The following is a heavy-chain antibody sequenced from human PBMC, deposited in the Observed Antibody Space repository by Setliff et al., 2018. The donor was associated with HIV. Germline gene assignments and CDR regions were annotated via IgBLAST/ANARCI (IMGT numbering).Heavy chain of an antibody. D-gene: IGHD3-16*01. Sequence: AASVKVSCKALGFLVTGYNVHWVRQAPGHGPEWLGRINPNNGGTNYAQKFQGRVTTSLDTSTSTVYLELTSLTSEDTAMYFCAGVPGGGGNWFDPWGQGTLVTVSS. CDR2: INPNNGGT. CDR1: GFLVTGYN. CDR3: AGVPGGGGNWFDP. V-gene: IGHV1-2*06. J-gene: IGHJ5*02.